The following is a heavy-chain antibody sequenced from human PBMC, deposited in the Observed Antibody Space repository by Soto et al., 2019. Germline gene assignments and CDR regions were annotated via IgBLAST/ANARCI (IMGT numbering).Heavy chain of an antibody. Sequence: QLQLQESGSGLVKPSQTLSLTCAVSGGSICSGGYSWSWIRQPPGKGLEWIGYIYHSGSTYYNPSLKSRVTISVDRSKNQFSLKLFSVTAADTAVYYCAAGGGLPRYYWGQGTLVTVSS. CDR3: AAGGGLPRYY. CDR2: IYHSGST. V-gene: IGHV4-30-2*01. J-gene: IGHJ4*02. D-gene: IGHD5-12*01. CDR1: GGSICSGGYS.